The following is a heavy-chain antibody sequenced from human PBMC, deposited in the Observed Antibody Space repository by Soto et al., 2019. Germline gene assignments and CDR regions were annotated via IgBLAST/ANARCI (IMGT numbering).Heavy chain of an antibody. J-gene: IGHJ4*02. CDR2: ISISSSYI. CDR3: ARDRFLINPSYDNIWGSPFDY. D-gene: IGHD3-16*01. Sequence: GGSLRLSCAASGFTFRSYSMNWVRQAPGKGLEWVSSISISSSYIYYADSVKGRFTISRDNAKNSLYLQMNSLRAEDTAVYYCARDRFLINPSYDNIWGSPFDYWGQGTLVTVSS. CDR1: GFTFRSYS. V-gene: IGHV3-21*01.